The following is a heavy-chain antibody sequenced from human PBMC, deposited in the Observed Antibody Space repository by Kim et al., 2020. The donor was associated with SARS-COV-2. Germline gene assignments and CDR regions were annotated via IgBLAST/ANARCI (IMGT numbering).Heavy chain of an antibody. CDR3: ARARESEYSSSSDDY. CDR2: ISSSGSTI. D-gene: IGHD6-6*01. J-gene: IGHJ4*02. Sequence: GGSLRLSCAASGFTFSDYYMSWIRQAPGKGLEWVSYISSSGSTIYYADSVKGRFTISRDNAKNSLYLQMNSLRAEDTAVYYCARARESEYSSSSDDYWGQGTLVTVSS. V-gene: IGHV3-11*01. CDR1: GFTFSDYY.